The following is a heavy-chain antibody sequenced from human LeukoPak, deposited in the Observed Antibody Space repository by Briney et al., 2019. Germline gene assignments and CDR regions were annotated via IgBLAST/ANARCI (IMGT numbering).Heavy chain of an antibody. CDR1: GGSISGYY. D-gene: IGHD1-26*01. Sequence: SETLSLTCTVSGGSISGYYWSWIRQPPGKGLEWIGYIYYSGSTNYNPSLKSRVTIPVDTSKNQFSLKLSSVTAADTAVYCCARALGGSYSKSYYYYYYMDVWGKGTTVTVS. CDR3: ARALGGSYSKSYYYYYYMDV. J-gene: IGHJ6*03. CDR2: IYYSGST. V-gene: IGHV4-59*12.